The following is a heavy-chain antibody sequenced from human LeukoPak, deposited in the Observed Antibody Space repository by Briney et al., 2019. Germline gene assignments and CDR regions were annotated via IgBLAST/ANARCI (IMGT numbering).Heavy chain of an antibody. J-gene: IGHJ5*02. CDR1: GVSISSSNW. V-gene: IGHV4-4*02. D-gene: IGHD6-13*01. Sequence: KPSGTLSLTCAVSGVSISSSNWWSWVRQPPGKGLEWIGEIYHSGSTNYNPSLKSRVTISVDKSKNQFSLKLSSVTAADTAVYYCARGGIAAAGMSWFDPWGQGTLVTVSS. CDR3: ARGGIAAAGMSWFDP. CDR2: IYHSGST.